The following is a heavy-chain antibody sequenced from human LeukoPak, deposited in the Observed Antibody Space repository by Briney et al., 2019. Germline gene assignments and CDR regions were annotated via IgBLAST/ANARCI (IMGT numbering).Heavy chain of an antibody. D-gene: IGHD2-2*02. Sequence: SETLSLTCTVSGGSISSHYRSWIRQPPGKGLEWIGYIYYSGSTNYNPYLKSRVTISVDTSKNQFSLKLSSVTAADTAVYYCARYIVVVPAAIRTAFDPWGQGTLVTVSS. CDR3: ARYIVVVPAAIRTAFDP. CDR2: IYYSGST. CDR1: GGSISSHY. J-gene: IGHJ5*02. V-gene: IGHV4-59*11.